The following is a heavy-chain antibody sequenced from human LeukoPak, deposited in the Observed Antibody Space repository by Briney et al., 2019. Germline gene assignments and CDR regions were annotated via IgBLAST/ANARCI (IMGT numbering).Heavy chain of an antibody. J-gene: IGHJ4*02. CDR3: ARIEYSGPLDY. CDR2: IYYSGRT. V-gene: IGHV4-39*07. D-gene: IGHD1-26*01. Sequence: SETLSLTCTVSGGSIGSSNHYWGWIRQPPGKGLECIGSIYYSGRTYYNPSLKSRVTISLDTSKNQFSLKLSSVTAADTAVYYCARIEYSGPLDYWGQGTLVTVSS. CDR1: GGSIGSSNHY.